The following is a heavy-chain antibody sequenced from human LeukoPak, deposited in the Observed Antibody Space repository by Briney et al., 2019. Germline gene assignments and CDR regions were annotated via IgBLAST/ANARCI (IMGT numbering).Heavy chain of an antibody. CDR1: GGSFSGYY. J-gene: IGHJ5*02. CDR3: XXXXXXSSTSCWVWFDP. V-gene: IGHV4-34*01. CDR2: INHSGST. Sequence: SETLSLTCAVYGGSFSGYYWSWIRQPPGKGLEWIGEINHSGSTNYNPSLKSRVTISVDTSKNQFSLKLSSVTAADTAVYYCXXXXXXSSTSCWVWFDPWGQGTLVTVSS. D-gene: IGHD2-2*01.